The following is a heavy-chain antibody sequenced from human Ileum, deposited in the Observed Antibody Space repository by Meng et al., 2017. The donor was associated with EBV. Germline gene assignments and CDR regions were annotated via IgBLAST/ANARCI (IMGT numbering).Heavy chain of an antibody. CDR3: ARRPTGIDY. CDR1: GGSLSGAY. Sequence: VQLQRWGPGLLQPSETLSLTCAVNGGSLSGAYWNWIRQPPGKGLEWIGEIIHGGSPSYNPSLKSRVTISIDTSKNQLSLMLSSVTAADTAVYYCARRPTGIDYWGQGTLVTVSS. J-gene: IGHJ4*02. CDR2: IIHGGSP. D-gene: IGHD2-8*02. V-gene: IGHV4-34*12.